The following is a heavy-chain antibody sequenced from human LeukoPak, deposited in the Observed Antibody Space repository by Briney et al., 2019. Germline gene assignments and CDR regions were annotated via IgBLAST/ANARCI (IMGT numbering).Heavy chain of an antibody. CDR1: GGSISSYY. Sequence: SETLSLTCTVSGGSISSYYWSWIRQPAGKGLEWIGRISTSGSASGTINYNPSLRSRVTMSVDTSKNQFSLKLSSVTAADTAVFYCARYNNGLSYYFDYWGQGTLVTVSS. CDR3: ARYNNGLSYYFDY. J-gene: IGHJ4*02. CDR2: ISTSGSASGTI. D-gene: IGHD6-19*01. V-gene: IGHV4-4*07.